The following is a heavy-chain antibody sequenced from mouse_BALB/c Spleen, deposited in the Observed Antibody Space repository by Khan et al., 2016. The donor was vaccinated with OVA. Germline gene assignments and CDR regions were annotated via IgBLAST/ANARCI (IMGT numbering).Heavy chain of an antibody. D-gene: IGHD1-1*01. CDR3: ARPPITTVVATSYWFFDV. J-gene: IGHJ1*01. Sequence: EVELVESGGGLVKPGGSPKLSCAASGFTFSSYAMSWVRQTPEKRLEWVATISSGGNYTYYPDSVKGRFTISRDNAKNTLYLQLSSLRSEDTAMYYCARPPITTVVATSYWFFDVWGAGTTVTVSS. CDR2: ISSGGNYT. V-gene: IGHV5-9-3*01. CDR1: GFTFSSYA.